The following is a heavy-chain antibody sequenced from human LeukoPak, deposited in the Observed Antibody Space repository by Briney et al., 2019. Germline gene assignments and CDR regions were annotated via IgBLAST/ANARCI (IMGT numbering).Heavy chain of an antibody. V-gene: IGHV1-2*02. CDR3: ARGGRYCSSSTCYYDY. Sequence: GASVKVSCKASGYTFTGYYMHWVRQAPGQGLEWMGWINPNSGGTNYAQMFQGRVTMTRDTSISTAYMELSRLKSDDTAVYYCARGGRYCSSSTCYYDYWGQGTLVTVSS. CDR1: GYTFTGYY. CDR2: INPNSGGT. D-gene: IGHD2-2*01. J-gene: IGHJ4*02.